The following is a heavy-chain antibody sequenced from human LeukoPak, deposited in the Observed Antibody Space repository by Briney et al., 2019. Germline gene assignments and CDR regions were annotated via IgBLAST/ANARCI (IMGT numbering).Heavy chain of an antibody. CDR3: ARGTYDSSGYYGY. CDR1: GFTFSSYS. V-gene: IGHV3-21*01. D-gene: IGHD3-22*01. CDR2: ISSSSSYI. J-gene: IGHJ4*02. Sequence: PGGSLRLSCAASGFTFSSYSMNWVRQAPGKGLEWVSSISSSSSYIYYADSVKGRFTISRDNAKNSLYLQMNSLRAEDTAVYYCARGTYDSSGYYGYWGQGTLVTVSS.